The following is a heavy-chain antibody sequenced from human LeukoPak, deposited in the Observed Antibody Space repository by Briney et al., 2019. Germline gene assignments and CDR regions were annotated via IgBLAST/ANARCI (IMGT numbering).Heavy chain of an antibody. Sequence: PGVSLRLSCAASGFTVSNNYMSWVRQAPGKGLEWVSVIYLAGDTHFADSVKGRFTISRDNSKNKLYLQMNSLRAEDTAVYYCSVAAGHRLTEYWGQGTLVAVSS. CDR1: GFTVSNNY. CDR2: IYLAGDT. J-gene: IGHJ4*02. D-gene: IGHD6-13*01. CDR3: SVAAGHRLTEY. V-gene: IGHV3-53*01.